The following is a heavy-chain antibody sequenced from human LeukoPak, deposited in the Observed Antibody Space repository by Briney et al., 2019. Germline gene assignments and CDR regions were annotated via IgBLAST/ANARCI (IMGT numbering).Heavy chain of an antibody. D-gene: IGHD3-22*01. CDR1: GGSISSDNYY. V-gene: IGHV4-61*02. Sequence: SETLSLTCTVSGGSISSDNYYWSWIRQPAGKKLEWIGRIYTSGSTTFHPSLKSRVTISVDTSKNQFSLKLSSVTAADTAVYYCARQITMIVEYYFDYWGQGTLVTVSS. J-gene: IGHJ4*02. CDR3: ARQITMIVEYYFDY. CDR2: IYTSGST.